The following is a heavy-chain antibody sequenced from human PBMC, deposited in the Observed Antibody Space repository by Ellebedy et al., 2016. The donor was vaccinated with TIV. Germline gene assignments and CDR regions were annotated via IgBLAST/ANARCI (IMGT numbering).Heavy chain of an antibody. CDR3: ARDYADYYYGLDV. J-gene: IGHJ6*02. Sequence: AASVKVSCKASGYTFTGYYIHWVRQAPAQGLEWMGWINPNSGDTNYPQKFQDRVTMTRDTSINTAYMELSTLRTDDTAVYYCARDYADYYYGLDVWGQGTTVTVSS. D-gene: IGHD4-17*01. V-gene: IGHV1-2*02. CDR2: INPNSGDT. CDR1: GYTFTGYY.